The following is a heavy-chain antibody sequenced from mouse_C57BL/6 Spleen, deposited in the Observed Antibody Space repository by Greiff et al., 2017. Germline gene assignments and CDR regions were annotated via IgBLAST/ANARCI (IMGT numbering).Heavy chain of an antibody. CDR1: GYTFTDYN. CDR2: INPNNGGT. Sequence: DVQLQESGPELVKPGASVKIPCKASGYTFTDYNMDWVKQSHGKSLEWIGDINPNNGGTIYNQKFKGKATLTVDKSSSTAYMELRSLTSEDTAVYYCARKAYYSNYYAMDYWGQGTSVTVSS. J-gene: IGHJ4*01. D-gene: IGHD2-5*01. CDR3: ARKAYYSNYYAMDY. V-gene: IGHV1-18*01.